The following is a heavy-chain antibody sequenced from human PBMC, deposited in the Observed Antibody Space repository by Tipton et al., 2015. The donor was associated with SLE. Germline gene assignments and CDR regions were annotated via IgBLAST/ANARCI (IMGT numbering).Heavy chain of an antibody. Sequence: TLSLICTVSGGSISSYYWSWIRQPPGKGLEWIGYIYYSGSTNYNPSLKSRVTISVDTSKNQFSLKLSSVTAADTAVYYCARHEEHIVVSRGWFGPWGQGTLVTVSS. J-gene: IGHJ5*02. D-gene: IGHD2-21*01. CDR2: IYYSGST. V-gene: IGHV4-59*08. CDR3: ARHEEHIVVSRGWFGP. CDR1: GGSISSYY.